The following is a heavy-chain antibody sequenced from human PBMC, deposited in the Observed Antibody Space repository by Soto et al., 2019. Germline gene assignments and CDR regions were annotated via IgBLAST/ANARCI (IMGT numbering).Heavy chain of an antibody. Sequence: QVQLVESGGGVVQPGRSLRLSCAASGFTFSSYGMHWVRQAPGKGLEWVAVIWYDGCNKYYADSVKGRFTISRDNSKNTLYLQMNSLRAEDTAVYYCARDTYYYDSSGYYYSFYFDYWGQGTLVTVSS. CDR1: GFTFSSYG. J-gene: IGHJ4*02. CDR3: ARDTYYYDSSGYYYSFYFDY. CDR2: IWYDGCNK. D-gene: IGHD3-22*01. V-gene: IGHV3-33*01.